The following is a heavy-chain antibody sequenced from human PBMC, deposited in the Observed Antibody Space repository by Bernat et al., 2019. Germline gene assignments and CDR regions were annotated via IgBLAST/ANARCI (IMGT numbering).Heavy chain of an antibody. J-gene: IGHJ3*01. V-gene: IGHV3-33*01. CDR1: GFTIRNYG. Sequence: QVQLVESGGGVVQPGRSLRLSCAASGFTIRNYGMHWVRQAPGKGLEWVTAISFDGRATHYADSVKGRLTISRDVSENTVYLRMSSLRAEDTGLCYCARDTDAGGYSTRLEFWGLGTMVNVYS. D-gene: IGHD5-12*01. CDR2: ISFDGRAT. CDR3: ARDTDAGGYSTRLEF.